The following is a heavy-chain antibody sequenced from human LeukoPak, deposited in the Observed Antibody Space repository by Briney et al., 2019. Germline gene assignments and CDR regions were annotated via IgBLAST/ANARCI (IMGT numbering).Heavy chain of an antibody. V-gene: IGHV3-23*01. Sequence: GSLRLSCAASGSTFSSYAMSWVRQAPGKGLEWVSAISGSGGSTYYADSVKGRFTISRDNSKNTLYLQMNSLRAEDTAVYYCAKGPQYSSGWFDYWGQGTLVTVSS. CDR1: GSTFSSYA. CDR2: ISGSGGST. D-gene: IGHD6-19*01. J-gene: IGHJ4*02. CDR3: AKGPQYSSGWFDY.